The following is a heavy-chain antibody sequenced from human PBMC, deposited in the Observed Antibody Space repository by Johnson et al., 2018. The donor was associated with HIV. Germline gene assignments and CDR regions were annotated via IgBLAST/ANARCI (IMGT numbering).Heavy chain of an antibody. CDR3: AKLIAAAGTSGDI. V-gene: IGHV3-23*04. CDR1: GFIFDNYV. D-gene: IGHD6-13*01. Sequence: VQLVESGGGLVQPGGSLRLSCAASGFIFDNYVMHWVRQAPGQGLEWVSSISKSGSSTYYADSVKGRFTISRDISKNTLYLQMNSLRAEDTAVYYCAKLIAAAGTSGDIWGQGTMVTVSS. CDR2: ISKSGSST. J-gene: IGHJ3*02.